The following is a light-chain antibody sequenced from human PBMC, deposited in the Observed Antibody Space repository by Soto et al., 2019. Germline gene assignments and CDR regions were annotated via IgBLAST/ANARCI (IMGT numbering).Light chain of an antibody. V-gene: IGKV3-20*01. J-gene: IGKJ2*01. CDR2: QTS. Sequence: EIILTQSPGTLSVSPGERATLSCMGSQSINREFLAWYQQKPGQAPRLLMFQTSSRASGVPDRFSGSGSGTDFTLTITGLEPEDSAVYYCQQYGDSPAYTFGQGTKLEI. CDR1: QSINREF. CDR3: QQYGDSPAYT.